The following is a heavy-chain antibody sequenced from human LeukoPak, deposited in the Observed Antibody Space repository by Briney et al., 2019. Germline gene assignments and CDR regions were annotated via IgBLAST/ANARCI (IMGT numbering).Heavy chain of an antibody. V-gene: IGHV3-7*01. CDR1: GFTFSSSW. CDR2: IKQDGSEK. Sequence: GGSVRLSCAASGFTFSSSWMSWVRQAPGKGLEWVANIKQDGSEKYYVDSVKGRFTISRDNAKNSLYLQMNSLRAEDTAVYYCARDGGDYFDYWGQGTLVTVSS. D-gene: IGHD3-16*01. J-gene: IGHJ4*02. CDR3: ARDGGDYFDY.